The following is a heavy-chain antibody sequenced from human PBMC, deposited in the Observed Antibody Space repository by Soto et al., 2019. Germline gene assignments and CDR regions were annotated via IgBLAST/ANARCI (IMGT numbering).Heavy chain of an antibody. Sequence: PSQTLSLTCDISGDSVSSNSAAWNWIRQSPSRGLEWLGRTYYRSKWFNDYAVSVKSRITINPDTSKNQFSLQLSSVTPEDTSLYDCARARPYYDSSGYYDSWGQGILVTVSS. CDR2: TYYRSKWFN. CDR1: GDSVSSNSAA. CDR3: ARARPYYDSSGYYDS. J-gene: IGHJ4*02. V-gene: IGHV6-1*01. D-gene: IGHD3-22*01.